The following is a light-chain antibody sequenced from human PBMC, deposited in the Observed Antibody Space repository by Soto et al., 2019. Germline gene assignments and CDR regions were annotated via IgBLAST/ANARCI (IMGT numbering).Light chain of an antibody. CDR2: DVS. CDR1: SSDVGGYNY. CDR3: SSYTSTNTLV. J-gene: IGLJ2*01. Sequence: QSVLTQPASASGSPGQSITISCTGTSSDVGGYNYVSWYQQHPGKVPKLMIYDVSNRPSGVSNRFSGSKSGNTASLTISGLQAEDEADYYCSSYTSTNTLVFGGGTKLTVL. V-gene: IGLV2-14*03.